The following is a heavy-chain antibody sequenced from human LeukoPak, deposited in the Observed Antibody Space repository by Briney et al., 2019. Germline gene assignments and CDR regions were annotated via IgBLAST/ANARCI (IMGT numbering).Heavy chain of an antibody. J-gene: IGHJ6*03. V-gene: IGHV3-30*01. CDR1: GFTFSGYA. D-gene: IGHD3-22*01. CDR3: ARGGMYDSYYFFYMDV. CDR2: ISYDGYNK. Sequence: PGTSLRLSCAASGFTFSGYAVHWVRQAPGKGLQWVAAISYDGYNKYYADSLKGRFTISRENSKNMLWLQMNSLRAEDTAVYYCARGGMYDSYYFFYMDVWGKGTTVTVSS.